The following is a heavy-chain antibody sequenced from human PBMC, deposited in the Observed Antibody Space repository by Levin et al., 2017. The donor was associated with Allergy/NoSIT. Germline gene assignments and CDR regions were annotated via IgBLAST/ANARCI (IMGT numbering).Heavy chain of an antibody. Sequence: ASVKVSCKASGGTFSSYTISWVRQAPGQGLEWMGRIIPILGIANYAQKFQGRVTITADKSTSTAYMELSSLRSEDTAVYYCARDSRSSSHWFDPWGQGTLVTVSS. V-gene: IGHV1-69*04. D-gene: IGHD3-16*02. J-gene: IGHJ5*02. CDR1: GGTFSSYT. CDR2: IIPILGIA. CDR3: ARDSRSSSHWFDP.